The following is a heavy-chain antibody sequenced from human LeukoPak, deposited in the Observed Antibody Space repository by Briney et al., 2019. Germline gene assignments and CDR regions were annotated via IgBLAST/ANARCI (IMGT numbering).Heavy chain of an antibody. J-gene: IGHJ4*02. CDR2: FDSEDGET. Sequence: GASVTVSCKVSGYTLTELSMHWVRQAPGKGLEWMGGFDSEDGETIYAQKFQGRVTMTRDMSTSTVYMELSSLRYEDTAVYYCARDPGYCSGDNCYYDHFDYWGQGTLVTVSS. V-gene: IGHV1-24*01. D-gene: IGHD2-15*01. CDR1: GYTLTELS. CDR3: ARDPGYCSGDNCYYDHFDY.